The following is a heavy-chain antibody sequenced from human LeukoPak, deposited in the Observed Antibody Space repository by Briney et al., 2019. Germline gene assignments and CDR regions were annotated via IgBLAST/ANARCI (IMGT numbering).Heavy chain of an antibody. D-gene: IGHD2-2*02. J-gene: IGHJ6*02. CDR2: ISWNSARI. CDR3: ARDLGSRPAAIGYCYYHIDV. Sequence: GRSLRLSCAASGFIFDDYGMHWARQAPGKGLEWVSGISWNSARIDYADSVKGRFTISRDNAKNSLYLQMNSLRVEDTALYYCARDLGSRPAAIGYCYYHIDVWGQGTTVTVSS. V-gene: IGHV3-9*01. CDR1: GFIFDDYG.